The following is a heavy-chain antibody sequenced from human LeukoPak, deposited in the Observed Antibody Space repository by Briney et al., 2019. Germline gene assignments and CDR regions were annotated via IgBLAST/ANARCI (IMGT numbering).Heavy chain of an antibody. J-gene: IGHJ3*02. V-gene: IGHV3-21*04. CDR3: ASGQPVIAFDI. D-gene: IGHD6-13*01. Sequence: GGSLRLSCAASGFTFSSYSMNWVRQAPGKGLEWVSSISSSSSYIYYADSVKGRFTISRDNSKNTLYLQMNSLRAEDTAVYYCASGQPVIAFDIWGQGTMVTVSS. CDR2: ISSSSSYI. CDR1: GFTFSSYS.